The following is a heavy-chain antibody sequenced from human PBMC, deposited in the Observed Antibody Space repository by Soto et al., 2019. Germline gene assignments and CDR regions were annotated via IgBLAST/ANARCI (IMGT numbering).Heavy chain of an antibody. CDR1: GGSFSGYY. J-gene: IGHJ4*02. CDR2: IYSSGST. CDR3: ARARYYGAKNDF. D-gene: IGHD1-26*01. Sequence: SETLSLTCAVYGGSFSGYYWIWIRQPPGKRPEWLDGIYSSGSTKYNPSLRSRVTLSIDTPRSQFSLRLNSVTAADTAVYYCARARYYGAKNDFWGQGTRVTVSS. V-gene: IGHV4-59*10.